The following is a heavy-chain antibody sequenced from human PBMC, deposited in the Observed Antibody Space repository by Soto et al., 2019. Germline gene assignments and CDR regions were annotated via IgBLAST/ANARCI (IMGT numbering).Heavy chain of an antibody. CDR3: ARGQNFYSSSWYSVDY. J-gene: IGHJ4*02. V-gene: IGHV1-69*01. CDR1: GGTFSSYA. CDR2: IIPIFGTA. D-gene: IGHD6-13*01. Sequence: QVPLVQSGAEVKKPGSSVKVSCKASGGTFSSYAISWVRQAPGQGLEWMGGIIPIFGTANYAQKFQGRVTITADESTSTAYMELSSLRSEDTVVYYCARGQNFYSSSWYSVDYWGQGTLVTVSS.